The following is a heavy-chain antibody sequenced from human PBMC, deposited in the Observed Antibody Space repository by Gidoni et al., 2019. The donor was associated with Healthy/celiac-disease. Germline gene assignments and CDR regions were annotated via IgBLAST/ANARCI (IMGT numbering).Heavy chain of an antibody. CDR3: ARVEGGDYYDSSGYYFPDY. J-gene: IGHJ4*02. CDR2: SSSSGSTI. D-gene: IGHD3-22*01. CDR1: GFTFSDYY. Sequence: KTGGSLRLSCAASGFTFSDYYMRWIRQAPGKGLEWVSYSSSSGSTIYSADSVKGRFTISRENAKNSLYLQMNSLRAEDTAVYYCARVEGGDYYDSSGYYFPDYWGQGTLVTFSS. V-gene: IGHV3-11*01.